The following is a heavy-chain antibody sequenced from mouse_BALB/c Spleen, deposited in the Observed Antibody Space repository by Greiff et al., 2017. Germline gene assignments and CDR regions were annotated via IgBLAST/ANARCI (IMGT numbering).Heavy chain of an antibody. J-gene: IGHJ4*01. V-gene: IGHV3-1*02. Sequence: EVMLVESGPDLVKPSQSLSLTCTVTGYSITSGYSWHWIRQFPGNKLEWMGYIHYSGSTNYNPSFKSRISITRDTSKNQFFLQLNSVTTEDTATYDCARPPVTTNARDYWGQGTSVTVSS. CDR2: IHYSGST. CDR1: GYSITSGYS. D-gene: IGHD1-1*01. CDR3: ARPPVTTNARDY.